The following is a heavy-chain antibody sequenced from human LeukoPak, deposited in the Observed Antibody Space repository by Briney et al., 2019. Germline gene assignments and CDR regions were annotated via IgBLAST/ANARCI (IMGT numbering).Heavy chain of an antibody. D-gene: IGHD3-10*01. V-gene: IGHV3-23*01. CDR1: VFTLNSHA. CDR2: ISGSGGST. J-gene: IGHJ4*02. CDR3: AKGLSGYYYGSGSDY. Sequence: GGSLRLSCAASVFTLNSHAMSWVRQAPGKGLEWVSAISGSGGSTYYADSAKGRFTISRDDSKNTLYLQMNSLRAEDTAVYYCAKGLSGYYYGSGSDYWGQGTLVTVSS.